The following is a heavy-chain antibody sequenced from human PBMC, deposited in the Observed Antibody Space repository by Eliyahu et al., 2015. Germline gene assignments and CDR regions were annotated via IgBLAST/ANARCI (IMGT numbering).Heavy chain of an antibody. D-gene: IGHD2-15*01. CDR2: ISYDGSNK. Sequence: QVQLVESGGGVVQPGXSLXLXCAASGXPSRRXAXRWGRQAPGKGXEWVAVISYDGSNKYYADSVKGRFTISRDNSKNTLYLQMNSLRAEDTAVYYCARAAGYCSGGSCYSGIFDYWGQGTLVTVSS. CDR1: GXPSRRXA. V-gene: IGHV3-30-3*01. CDR3: ARAAGYCSGGSCYSGIFDY. J-gene: IGHJ4*02.